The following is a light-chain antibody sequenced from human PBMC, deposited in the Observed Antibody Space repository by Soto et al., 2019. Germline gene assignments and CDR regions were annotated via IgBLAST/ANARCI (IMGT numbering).Light chain of an antibody. CDR2: DVS. V-gene: IGLV2-14*03. Sequence: SALTQPASVSGSPGQSLTISCTGTSNDVGGYSYISWYQHNPGRAPKLMIYDVSNRPSGVSDRFSGSKSGNTASLTISRLQAEDEADYYCSSYTTSSTYVFGSGTKVTVL. CDR1: SNDVGGYSY. J-gene: IGLJ1*01. CDR3: SSYTTSSTYV.